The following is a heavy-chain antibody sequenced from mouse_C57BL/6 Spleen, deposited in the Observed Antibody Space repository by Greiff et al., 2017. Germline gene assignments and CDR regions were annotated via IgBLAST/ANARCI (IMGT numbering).Heavy chain of an antibody. CDR3: AKSTSYWYFDV. D-gene: IGHD5-1*01. CDR1: GFTFSDYG. V-gene: IGHV5-17*01. CDR2: ISSGSSTI. J-gene: IGHJ1*03. Sequence: EVQLQESGGGLVKPGGSLKLSCAASGFTFSDYGMHWVRQAPEKGLEWVAYISSGSSTIYYADTVKGRFTISRDNAKNTLFLQMTSLRSEDTAMYYCAKSTSYWYFDVWGTGTTVTVSS.